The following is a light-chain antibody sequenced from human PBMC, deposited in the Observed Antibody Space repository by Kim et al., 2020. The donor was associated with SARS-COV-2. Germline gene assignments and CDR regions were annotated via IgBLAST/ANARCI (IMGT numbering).Light chain of an antibody. V-gene: IGKV3-11*01. CDR3: QQRSNWPRT. CDR1: QSVGNS. CDR2: DAS. J-gene: IGKJ1*01. Sequence: EIVLTQSPATLSLSPGERATLSCRASQSVGNSLGWYQQKPGQAPRLLIYDASNRAAGISGRFSGSGSGTDFSLVISSLEPEDFAVYYCQQRSNWPRTFGQGTKVE.